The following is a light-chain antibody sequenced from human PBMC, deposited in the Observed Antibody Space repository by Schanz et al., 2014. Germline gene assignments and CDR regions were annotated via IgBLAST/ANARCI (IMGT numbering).Light chain of an antibody. CDR2: GAS. CDR3: QQYGTSPRT. Sequence: EIVLTQSPGTLSLSPGERATPSCRASQSVSSSHNYLTWYQQKPGQAPRLLIYGASSRATGIPDRFSGSGSGTDFTLTISRLEPEDFAVYYCQQYGTSPRTFGQGTKVEIK. V-gene: IGKV3-20*01. CDR1: QSVSSSHNY. J-gene: IGKJ1*01.